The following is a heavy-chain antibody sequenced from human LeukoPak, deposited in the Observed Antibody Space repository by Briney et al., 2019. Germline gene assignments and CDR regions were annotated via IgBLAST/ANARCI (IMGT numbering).Heavy chain of an antibody. Sequence: SETLSLTCTVSGYSISSGYYWGWIRQPPGKGLEWIGSIYHSGSTYYNPSLKSRVTISVDTSKNQFSLKLSSVTAADTAVYYCASSGTLWFGDQGAFDIWGQGTMVTVSS. J-gene: IGHJ3*02. CDR1: GYSISSGYY. D-gene: IGHD3-10*01. V-gene: IGHV4-38-2*02. CDR3: ASSGTLWFGDQGAFDI. CDR2: IYHSGST.